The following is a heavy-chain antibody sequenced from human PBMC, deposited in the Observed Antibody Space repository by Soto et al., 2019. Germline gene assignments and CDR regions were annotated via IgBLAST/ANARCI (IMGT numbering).Heavy chain of an antibody. V-gene: IGHV3-53*01. CDR1: GFTVSSNY. J-gene: IGHJ6*02. Sequence: LRLSCAASGFTVSSNYMSWVRQAPGKGLEWVSVIYSGGSTYYADSVKGRFTISRDNSKNTLYLQMNSLRAEDTAVYYCARGQGREMATASYYYYGMDVWGQGTTVTVSS. CDR3: ARGQGREMATASYYYYGMDV. D-gene: IGHD5-18*01. CDR2: IYSGGST.